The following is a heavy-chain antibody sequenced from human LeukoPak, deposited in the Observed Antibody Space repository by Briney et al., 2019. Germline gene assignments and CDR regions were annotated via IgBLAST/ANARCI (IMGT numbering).Heavy chain of an antibody. CDR2: IRYDGSNK. CDR1: GFSLSSYA. D-gene: IGHD6-19*01. CDR3: AKMGTPYSSGWYYFDY. J-gene: IGHJ4*02. V-gene: IGHV3-30*02. Sequence: GGSLRLSCAASGFSLSSYAMHWVRQAPGKGLEWGAFIRYDGSNKYYADSVKGRFTISRDNSKNTLYLQMNSLRAEDTAVYYCAKMGTPYSSGWYYFDYWGQGTLVTVSS.